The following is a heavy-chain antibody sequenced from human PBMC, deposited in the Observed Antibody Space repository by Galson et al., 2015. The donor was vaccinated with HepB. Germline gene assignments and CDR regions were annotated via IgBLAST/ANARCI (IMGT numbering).Heavy chain of an antibody. CDR2: IGTAGDP. CDR1: GFTFSSYD. J-gene: IGHJ6*02. CDR3: ARGGGRYCSSTSCSYYYYGMDV. D-gene: IGHD2-2*01. Sequence: SLRLSCAASGFTFSSYDMHWVRQATGKGLEWVSVIGTAGDPYYPGSVKGRFTISRENAKNSLYLQMNSLRAGDTAVYYCARGGGRYCSSTSCSYYYYGMDVWGQGTTVTVSS. V-gene: IGHV3-13*05.